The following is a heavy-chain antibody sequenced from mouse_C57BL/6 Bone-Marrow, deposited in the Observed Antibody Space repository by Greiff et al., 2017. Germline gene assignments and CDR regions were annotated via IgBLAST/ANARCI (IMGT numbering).Heavy chain of an antibody. Sequence: EVQLQQSGPELVKPGASVKISCKASGYTFTDYHMNWVKQSHGKSLEWIGDINPNNGGTSYNQKFKGKATLTVDKSSSTAYMELRSLTSEDAAVYYCARWSWVLSYWYFDVWGTGTTVTVSS. J-gene: IGHJ1*03. CDR1: GYTFTDYH. CDR2: INPNNGGT. CDR3: ARWSWVLSYWYFDV. V-gene: IGHV1-26*01. D-gene: IGHD3-2*02.